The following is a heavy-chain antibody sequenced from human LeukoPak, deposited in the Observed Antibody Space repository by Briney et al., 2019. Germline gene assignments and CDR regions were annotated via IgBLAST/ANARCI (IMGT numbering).Heavy chain of an antibody. J-gene: IGHJ4*02. CDR3: ARDRAIVVVIARGIDY. Sequence: PSETLSLTCTVSGYSISSGYYWGWIRQPPGKGLEWIGSIYHSGSIYYNPSLKSRVTISVDTSKNQFSLKLSSVTAADTAVYYCARDRAIVVVIARGIDYWGQGTLVTVSS. V-gene: IGHV4-38-2*02. D-gene: IGHD2-21*01. CDR2: IYHSGSI. CDR1: GYSISSGYY.